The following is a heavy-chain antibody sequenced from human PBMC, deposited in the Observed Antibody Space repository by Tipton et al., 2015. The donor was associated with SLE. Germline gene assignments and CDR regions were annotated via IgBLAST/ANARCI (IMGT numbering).Heavy chain of an antibody. D-gene: IGHD4-17*01. CDR1: GGSFSGYY. CDR3: VRGLGEIDYGDYGDL. Sequence: TLSLTCAVYGGSFSGYYWSWIRQPPGKGLEWIGEINHSGSTNYNPSLKSRVNISADTSKNQFSLRLTSVTAADTAVYYCVRGLGEIDYGDYGDLWGQGTLVTVSS. J-gene: IGHJ5*02. CDR2: INHSGST. V-gene: IGHV4-34*01.